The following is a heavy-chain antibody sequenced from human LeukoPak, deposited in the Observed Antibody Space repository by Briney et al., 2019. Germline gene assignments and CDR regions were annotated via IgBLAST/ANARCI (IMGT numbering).Heavy chain of an antibody. CDR3: ARDRKQQLVLGGGYNWFDP. D-gene: IGHD6-13*01. J-gene: IGHJ5*02. Sequence: PSETLSLTCTVSGGSISSSSYYWGWIRQPPGKGLEWIGSIYYSGSTYYNPSLKSRVTISVDTSKNQFSLKLSSVTAADTAVYYCARDRKQQLVLGGGYNWFDPWGQGTLVTVSS. CDR1: GGSISSSSYY. V-gene: IGHV4-39*07. CDR2: IYYSGST.